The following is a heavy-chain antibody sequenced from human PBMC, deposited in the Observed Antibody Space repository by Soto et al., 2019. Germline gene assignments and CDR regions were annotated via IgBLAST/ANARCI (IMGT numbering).Heavy chain of an antibody. Sequence: ASVKVSCKASGGTFSSYAISWVRQAPGQGLEWMGGIIPIFGTANYAQKFQGRVTITADKSTSTAYMELSSLRSEDTAVYYWARGDSSGYYYEYWGQGTLVTGSS. CDR2: IIPIFGTA. CDR1: GGTFSSYA. J-gene: IGHJ4*02. CDR3: ARGDSSGYYYEY. D-gene: IGHD3-22*01. V-gene: IGHV1-69*06.